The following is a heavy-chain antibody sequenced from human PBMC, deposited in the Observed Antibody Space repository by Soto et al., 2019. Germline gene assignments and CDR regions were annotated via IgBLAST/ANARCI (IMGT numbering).Heavy chain of an antibody. D-gene: IGHD4-17*01. Sequence: ASVKVSCKASGYTFTSYGISWVRQAPGQGLEWMGWISAYNGNTNYAQKLQGRVTMTTDTSTSTAYMELSSLRSDDTAVYYCARGIDHSPTVTTGFDYWGQGTLVTVSS. CDR1: GYTFTSYG. J-gene: IGHJ4*02. V-gene: IGHV1-18*01. CDR2: ISAYNGNT. CDR3: ARGIDHSPTVTTGFDY.